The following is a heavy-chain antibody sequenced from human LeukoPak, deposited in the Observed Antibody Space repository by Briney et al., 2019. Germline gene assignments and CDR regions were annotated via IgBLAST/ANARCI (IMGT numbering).Heavy chain of an antibody. V-gene: IGHV1-69*06. D-gene: IGHD3-22*01. CDR2: IIPIFGTA. CDR3: ARGATDYDSSGYLDAFDI. CDR1: GYTFTSYG. J-gene: IGHJ3*02. Sequence: GASVKVSCKASGYTFTSYGISWVRQAPGQGLEWMGGIIPIFGTANYAQKFQGRVTITADKSTSTAYMELSSLRSEDTAVYYCARGATDYDSSGYLDAFDIWGQGTMVTVSS.